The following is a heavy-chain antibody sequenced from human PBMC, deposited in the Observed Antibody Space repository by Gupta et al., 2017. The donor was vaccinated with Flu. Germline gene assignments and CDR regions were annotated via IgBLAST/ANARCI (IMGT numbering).Heavy chain of an antibody. CDR1: GFTFSSYA. J-gene: IGHJ3*02. V-gene: IGHV3-23*01. D-gene: IGHD3-22*01. CDR3: AKDQMIVVVPRYAFDI. CDR2: ISGSGGST. Sequence: EVQLLESGGGLVQPGGSLRLSCAASGFTFSSYAMSWVRQAPGKGLEWVSAISGSGGSTYYADSVKGRFTISRDNSKNTLYLQMNSLRAEDTAVYYCAKDQMIVVVPRYAFDIWGQGTMVTVAS.